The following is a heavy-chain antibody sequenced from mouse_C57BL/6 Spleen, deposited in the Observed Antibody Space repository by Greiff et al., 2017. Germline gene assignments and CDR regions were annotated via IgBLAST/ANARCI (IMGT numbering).Heavy chain of an antibody. CDR3: ARYYGSRNWYFDV. Sequence: QVQLQQSGAELVRPGTSVKVSCKASGYAFTNYLIEWVKQRPGQGLEWIGVINPGSGGTNYNEKFKGKATLTADKSSSTAYMQLSSLTSEDSAVYFCARYYGSRNWYFDVWGTGTTVTVSS. J-gene: IGHJ1*03. CDR2: INPGSGGT. D-gene: IGHD1-1*01. V-gene: IGHV1-54*01. CDR1: GYAFTNYL.